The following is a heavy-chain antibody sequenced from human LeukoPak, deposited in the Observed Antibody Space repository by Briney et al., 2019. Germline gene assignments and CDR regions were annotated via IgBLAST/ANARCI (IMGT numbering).Heavy chain of an antibody. CDR1: GYTFTAYY. CDR2: LNPNNGVT. CDR3: ARRAYCSVDGTPSGHFYL. V-gene: IGHV1-2*02. D-gene: IGHD2-15*01. J-gene: IGHJ2*01. Sequence: ASVRVSCKASGYTFTAYYMLWVRQAPGQGVEWVGWLNPNNGVTNYAQKFQGRVTMTRDTSITTNYMDLSGLRSDDTAFYDCARRAYCSVDGTPSGHFYLWGRGNLVTVSS.